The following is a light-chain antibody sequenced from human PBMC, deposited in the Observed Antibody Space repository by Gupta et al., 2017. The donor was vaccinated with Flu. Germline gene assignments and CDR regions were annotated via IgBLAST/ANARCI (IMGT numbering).Light chain of an antibody. CDR1: NSDVGGYNY. J-gene: IGLJ1*01. CDR2: EVS. CDR3: SSDSSSRTRV. Sequence: QSALTQPASVSGSPGQSIAISCTGTNSDVGGYNYVSWYQQHPGKAHKLMIYEVSNRPAGVSTRFSGSKSDNTASLTISGLQTGDEADYYCSSDSSSRTRVFGTGTKVTVL. V-gene: IGLV2-14*01.